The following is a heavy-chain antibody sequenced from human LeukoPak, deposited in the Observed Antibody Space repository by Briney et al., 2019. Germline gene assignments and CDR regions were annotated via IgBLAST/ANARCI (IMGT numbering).Heavy chain of an antibody. J-gene: IGHJ4*02. V-gene: IGHV3-30*02. CDR1: GFMFSDFG. Sequence: GGSLRLSCAASGFMFSDFGMHWVRQAPGKGLEWVAFIRYDGSNRYYADSVKGRFTISRDNAKNSLYLQMNSLRAEDTAVYYCARDHYDILTGYYGSFDYWGQGTLVTVSS. CDR3: ARDHYDILTGYYGSFDY. CDR2: IRYDGSNR. D-gene: IGHD3-9*01.